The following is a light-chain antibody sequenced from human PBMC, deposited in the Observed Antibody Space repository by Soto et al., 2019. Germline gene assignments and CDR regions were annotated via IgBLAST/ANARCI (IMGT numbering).Light chain of an antibody. CDR3: MQALQPPGT. CDR2: WGS. Sequence: DIVMTQSPLSLPVTPGEPASISCRSSQSLLHSNGYNYLDWYQQKPGQSPQLLIYWGSNLASGVPDRFSGSGSGTDFTLEISSVEAEDVGVYYCMQALQPPGTFGQGTKVDIK. J-gene: IGKJ1*01. CDR1: QSLLHSNGYNY. V-gene: IGKV2-28*01.